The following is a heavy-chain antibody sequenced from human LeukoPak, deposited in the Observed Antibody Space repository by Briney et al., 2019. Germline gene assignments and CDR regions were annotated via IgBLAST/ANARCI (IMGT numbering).Heavy chain of an antibody. Sequence: PSETLSLTCTVSGGSISSYYWSWIRQPPGKGLEWIGYIYYSGSTNYNPSLKSRVTISVDTSKNQFSLKLSSVTAADTAVYYCARHRSGSYSPNYYFDYWGQGTLVTVSS. V-gene: IGHV4-59*08. D-gene: IGHD1-26*01. CDR3: ARHRSGSYSPNYYFDY. CDR1: GGSISSYY. J-gene: IGHJ4*02. CDR2: IYYSGST.